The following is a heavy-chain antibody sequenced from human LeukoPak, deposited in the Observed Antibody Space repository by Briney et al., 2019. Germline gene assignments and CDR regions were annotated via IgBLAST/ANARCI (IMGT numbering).Heavy chain of an antibody. D-gene: IGHD1/OR15-1a*01. Sequence: PWGSLRLSCAVSGFTLNNYWMHWVRQAPGQGLVWVSRIIVDGSIITYADAVKGRFTISRGNAKNTLYLQMNGLRPEDTAVYYCTRDWHNMAFDVWGQGTVVTVSS. V-gene: IGHV3-74*03. CDR2: IIVDGSII. CDR1: GFTLNNYW. J-gene: IGHJ3*01. CDR3: TRDWHNMAFDV.